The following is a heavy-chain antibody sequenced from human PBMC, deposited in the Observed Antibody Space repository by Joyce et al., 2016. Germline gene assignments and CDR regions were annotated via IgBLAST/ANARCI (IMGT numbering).Heavy chain of an antibody. Sequence: QVQLVQSGAEVKKPGASVKVSCKASGYTFTIYYMHWVRQAPGQGLEWMGIINPSGGSKTYAQKFQGRVTMTRDTSTSTVYMELSSLRSEDTAVYYCARDPYYNFWSGPYYYGMDVWGQGTTVTVSS. CDR3: ARDPYYNFWSGPYYYGMDV. J-gene: IGHJ6*02. V-gene: IGHV1-46*01. D-gene: IGHD3-3*01. CDR1: GYTFTIYY. CDR2: INPSGGSK.